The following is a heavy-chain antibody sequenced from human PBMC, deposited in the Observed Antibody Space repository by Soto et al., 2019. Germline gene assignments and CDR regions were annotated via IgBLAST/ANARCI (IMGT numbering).Heavy chain of an antibody. CDR1: GFTFGRYW. CDR3: ARGRPYGMDV. J-gene: IGHJ6*02. CDR2: IDSDGSST. V-gene: IGHV3-74*01. Sequence: EVPLVESGGGLVQPGGSLRVSCAASGFTFGRYWMNWVRQAPGKGLVWVSRIDSDGSSTTYADSVKGRFTTSRDNAKNTLYLQMSSLRVEDTAVYDCARGRPYGMDVWGQGTTVTVSS.